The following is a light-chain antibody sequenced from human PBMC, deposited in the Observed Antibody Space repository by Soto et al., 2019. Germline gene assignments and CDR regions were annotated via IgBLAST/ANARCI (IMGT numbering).Light chain of an antibody. CDR3: QQRSNWPYT. V-gene: IGKV3-11*01. CDR1: QSVTSY. J-gene: IGKJ2*01. Sequence: EIVLTQSPATLSLSPGERATLSCRASQSVTSYLAWYQQKPGQAPRLLMYDASNRATGIPARSSASGSGTDFTLTISSLEPEDFAVYYCQQRSNWPYTFGQGTKLEIK. CDR2: DAS.